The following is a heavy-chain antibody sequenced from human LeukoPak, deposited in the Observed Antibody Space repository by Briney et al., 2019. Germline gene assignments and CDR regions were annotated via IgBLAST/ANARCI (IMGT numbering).Heavy chain of an antibody. J-gene: IGHJ6*02. D-gene: IGHD5-12*01. CDR1: GGSISSSNW. V-gene: IGHV4-4*02. Sequence: SEALSLTRAVSGGSISSSNWWSWVRQPPGKGLEWIGEIYHSGSTNYNPSLKSRVTISVDKSKNQFSLKLSSVTAADTAVYYCASTPRGYSGYDYAYYGMDVWGQGTTVTVSS. CDR3: ASTPRGYSGYDYAYYGMDV. CDR2: IYHSGST.